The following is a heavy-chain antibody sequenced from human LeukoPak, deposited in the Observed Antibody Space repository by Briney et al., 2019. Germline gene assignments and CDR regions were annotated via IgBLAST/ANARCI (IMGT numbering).Heavy chain of an antibody. J-gene: IGHJ4*02. D-gene: IGHD3-10*01. CDR3: AKRAQLWFGELSYFDY. V-gene: IGHV3-30*18. Sequence: GGSLRLSCAASGFTFSSYGMHWVRQAPGKGLEWVAVISYDGSNKYYADSVKGRFTISRDNSKNTLYLQMNSLRAEDTAVYYCAKRAQLWFGELSYFDYWGQGTLVTVSS. CDR2: ISYDGSNK. CDR1: GFTFSSYG.